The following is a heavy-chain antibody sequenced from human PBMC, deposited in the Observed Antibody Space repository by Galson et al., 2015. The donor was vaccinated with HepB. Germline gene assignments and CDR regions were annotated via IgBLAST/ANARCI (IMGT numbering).Heavy chain of an antibody. J-gene: IGHJ3*02. CDR2: IWYDGSNK. V-gene: IGHV3-33*01. CDR3: AREPGIAVDWFVDSDGFDI. D-gene: IGHD3-9*01. Sequence: SLRLSCAASGFTFSNYVMHWVRQAPGKGLEWVAVIWYDGSNKYYAESVKGRFTISRDNSKNTLYLQMTSLRAEDTAVYYCAREPGIAVDWFVDSDGFDIWGQGTMVTVSS. CDR1: GFTFSNYV.